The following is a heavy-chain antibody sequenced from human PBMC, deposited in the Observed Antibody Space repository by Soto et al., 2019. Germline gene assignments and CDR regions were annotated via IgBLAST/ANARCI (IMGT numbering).Heavy chain of an antibody. CDR1: GGSISGYY. Sequence: QVQLQESGPRLVQPSETLSLICSVSGGSISGYYWSWIRQPAGKGLEWIGRIYGSGSVDYHPSLKRRVTMSVDTSKNHFSLKLSSVTAADTAVYYCARDHSDPLWFGGGFDPWGQGILVTVSA. V-gene: IGHV4-4*07. J-gene: IGHJ5*02. CDR2: IYGSGSV. D-gene: IGHD3-10*01. CDR3: ARDHSDPLWFGGGFDP.